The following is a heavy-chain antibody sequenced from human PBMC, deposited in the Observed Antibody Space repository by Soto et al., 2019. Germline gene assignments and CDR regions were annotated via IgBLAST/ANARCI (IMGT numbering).Heavy chain of an antibody. CDR2: IYYSGST. CDR3: AVGTMVRGVIGGMDV. J-gene: IGHJ6*02. D-gene: IGHD3-10*01. Sequence: SATLSRTCTVSGGSIISSSYYWVWIRQPPGKGLEWIGSIYYSGSTYYNPSLKSRVTISVDTSKNQFSLKLSSVTAADTAVYYCAVGTMVRGVIGGMDVWGQGTTVTVSS. V-gene: IGHV4-39*01. CDR1: GGSIISSSYY.